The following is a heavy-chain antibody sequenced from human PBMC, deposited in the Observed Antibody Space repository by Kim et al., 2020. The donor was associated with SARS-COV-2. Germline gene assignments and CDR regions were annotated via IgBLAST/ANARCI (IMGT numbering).Heavy chain of an antibody. D-gene: IGHD2-2*01. J-gene: IGHJ4*02. CDR2: INPNSGGT. Sequence: ASVKVSCKASGYTFTDYYMHWVRQAPGQGLVWMGRINPNSGGTNYAQKFQGRVTMTSDTSVSTAYMALSSLRSDDTAVYYCARPYLGSSVPDSWGQGTLVTVSS. V-gene: IGHV1-2*06. CDR3: ARPYLGSSVPDS. CDR1: GYTFTDYY.